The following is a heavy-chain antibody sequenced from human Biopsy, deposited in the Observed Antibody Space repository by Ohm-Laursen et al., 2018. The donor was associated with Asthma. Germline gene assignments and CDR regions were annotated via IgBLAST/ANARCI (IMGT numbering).Heavy chain of an antibody. CDR3: ARCQVGYSSGWSLLLKKIYYSGMDV. Sequence: GASVKVSCKAPGGTFSNFAISWVRQAPGQGLERLGGIKTVFGTTNYAQKFQGRVTITADESTSTAYMEVTSLRSEDTAIYYCARCQVGYSSGWSLLLKKIYYSGMDVWGQGTAVTVSS. CDR2: IKTVFGTT. CDR1: GGTFSNFA. J-gene: IGHJ6*02. D-gene: IGHD6-19*01. V-gene: IGHV1-69*13.